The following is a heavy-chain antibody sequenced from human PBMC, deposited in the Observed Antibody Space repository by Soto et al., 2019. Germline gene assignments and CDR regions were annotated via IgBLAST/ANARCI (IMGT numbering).Heavy chain of an antibody. CDR1: GGTFSSYA. CDR2: IIPIFGTA. Sequence: QVQLVQSGAEVKKPGSSVKVSGKASGGTFSSYAISWVRQAPGQGLEWMGGIIPIFGTANYEQKFQGRVTIPADESTSTAYMELSSMRSEDTAVYYCAKSSEIYCGGGCYSGAEYFQHWGQGTLVTVSS. CDR3: AKSSEIYCGGGCYSGAEYFQH. J-gene: IGHJ1*01. D-gene: IGHD2-21*02. V-gene: IGHV1-69*01.